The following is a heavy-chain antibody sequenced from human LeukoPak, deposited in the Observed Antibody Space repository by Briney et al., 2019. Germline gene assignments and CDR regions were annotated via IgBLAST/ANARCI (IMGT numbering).Heavy chain of an antibody. Sequence: GGSLRLSCAASGFTFSDYVVTWVRQAPGRGLEWVSGVSGSGGSTYYADSVKGRFTISRDNSKNTLYLQMNSLRAEDTAVYYCAKPSYYDSSGYYSYYFDYWGQGTLVTVSS. D-gene: IGHD3-22*01. V-gene: IGHV3-23*01. J-gene: IGHJ4*02. CDR1: GFTFSDYV. CDR2: VSGSGGST. CDR3: AKPSYYDSSGYYSYYFDY.